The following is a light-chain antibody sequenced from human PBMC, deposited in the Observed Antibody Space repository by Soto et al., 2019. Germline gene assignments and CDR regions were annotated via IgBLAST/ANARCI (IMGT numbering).Light chain of an antibody. CDR2: KAS. CDR3: QQYSTYTPRT. V-gene: IGKV1-5*03. J-gene: IGKJ1*01. Sequence: DIQMTQSPSTLSASVGDRVTITCRASQSISIWLAWYQQKPGKAPKILIYKASSLESGVPPRFSGSGSGTESTLTISSLQPDDFATYYCQQYSTYTPRTFGQGTRVEIK. CDR1: QSISIW.